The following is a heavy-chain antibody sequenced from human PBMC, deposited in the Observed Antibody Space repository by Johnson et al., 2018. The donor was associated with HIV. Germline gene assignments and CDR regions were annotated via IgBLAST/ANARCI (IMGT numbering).Heavy chain of an antibody. CDR1: GFTFSSYW. CDR3: TTGLYWNDAFNI. J-gene: IGHJ3*02. V-gene: IGHV3-15*01. CDR2: IKSKTDGGTT. D-gene: IGHD1-1*01. Sequence: VQLVESGGGLVQPGGSLRLSCAASGFTFSSYWMSWVRQAPGKGLEWVGRIKSKTDGGTTDYAAPVKGRFTISRDDSKNTLYLQMNSLKTEDTAVYYCTTGLYWNDAFNIWGQGTMVSVSS.